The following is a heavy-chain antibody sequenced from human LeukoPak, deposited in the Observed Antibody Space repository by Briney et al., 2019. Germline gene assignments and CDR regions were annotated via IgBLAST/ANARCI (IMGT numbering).Heavy chain of an antibody. CDR3: ARQSMTGNERGDDAFDI. Sequence: ASVKVSCKASGYTFTGHYMHWVRQAPGQGLEWMGWISAHNGNTNYAQKFQGRVAMTTDTSTSTAYMELRSLRSDDTAVYYCARQSMTGNERGDDAFDIWGQGTMVTVSS. J-gene: IGHJ3*02. D-gene: IGHD3-9*01. V-gene: IGHV1-18*04. CDR1: GYTFTGHY. CDR2: ISAHNGNT.